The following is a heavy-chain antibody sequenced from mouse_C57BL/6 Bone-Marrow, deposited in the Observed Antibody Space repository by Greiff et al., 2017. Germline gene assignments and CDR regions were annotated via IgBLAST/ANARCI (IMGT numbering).Heavy chain of an antibody. CDR3: ARDDVSFDY. D-gene: IGHD2-3*01. J-gene: IGHJ2*01. V-gene: IGHV5-4*01. CDR1: GFTFSSYA. CDR2: ISDGGSYT. Sequence: DVHLVESGGGLVNPGGSLKLSCAASGFTFSSYAMSWVRQTPEKRLEWVATISDGGSYTYYPDNVKGRFTISRDNAKNNLYLQMSHLKSEDTAMYYCARDDVSFDYWGQGTTLTVSS.